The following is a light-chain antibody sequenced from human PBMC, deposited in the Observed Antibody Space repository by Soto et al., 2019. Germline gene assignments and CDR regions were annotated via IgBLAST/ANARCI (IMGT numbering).Light chain of an antibody. CDR2: AAA. Sequence: DIQMTQSPSSVSASVGDRVTITCRASQGINTCLAWYQQKPGEAPKPLIYAAASLQSGVPSRFSGSGSGTDFTLTISSLQPEHSATYFCQQANTFPSTFGQWKRLEIK. CDR3: QQANTFPST. CDR1: QGINTC. J-gene: IGKJ5*01. V-gene: IGKV1-12*02.